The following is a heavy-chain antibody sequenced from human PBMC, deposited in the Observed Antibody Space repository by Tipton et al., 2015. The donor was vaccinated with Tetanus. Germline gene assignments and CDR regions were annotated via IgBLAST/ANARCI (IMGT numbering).Heavy chain of an antibody. CDR3: TSVAAPQPCDY. V-gene: IGHV3-73*01. J-gene: IGHJ4*02. D-gene: IGHD6-6*01. CDR1: GFTFSGSA. CDR2: IRSKASNYAT. Sequence: SLRLSCAASGFTFSGSAMHWVRQASGKGLEWVGRIRSKASNYATAYAASVKGRFTISRDDSKNTAYLQMNSLKTEDTAVYYCTSVAAPQPCDYWGQGTLVTVSS.